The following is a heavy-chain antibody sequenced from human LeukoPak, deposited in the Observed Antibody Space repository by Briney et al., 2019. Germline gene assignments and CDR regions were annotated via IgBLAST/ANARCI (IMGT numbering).Heavy chain of an antibody. Sequence: GGSLRLSCAASGFTFSSYAMHWVRQAPGKGLEWVAVISYDGSNKYCADSVKGRFAISRDNSKNTLYLQMNSLRAEDTAVYYCARALWIQLDDAFDIWGQGTMVTVSS. D-gene: IGHD5-18*01. CDR1: GFTFSSYA. V-gene: IGHV3-30*09. CDR3: ARALWIQLDDAFDI. J-gene: IGHJ3*02. CDR2: ISYDGSNK.